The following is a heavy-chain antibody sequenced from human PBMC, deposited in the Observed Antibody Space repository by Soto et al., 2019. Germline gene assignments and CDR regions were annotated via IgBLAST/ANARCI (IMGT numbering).Heavy chain of an antibody. CDR1: GFTFSSYG. V-gene: IGHV3-30*18. D-gene: IGHD3-9*01. CDR2: ISYDGSNK. CDR3: VKEGGYTIPRQADAFDI. J-gene: IGHJ3*02. Sequence: GGSLRLSCAASGFTFSSYGMHWVRQAPGKGLEWVAVISYDGSNKYYADSVKGRFTISRDNSKNTLYLQMNSLRAEDTAVYYCVKEGGYTIPRQADAFDIWGQGTMVTVSS.